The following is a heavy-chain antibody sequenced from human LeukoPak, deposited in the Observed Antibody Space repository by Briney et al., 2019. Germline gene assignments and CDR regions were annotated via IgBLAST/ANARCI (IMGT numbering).Heavy chain of an antibody. CDR1: GGSISSYY. V-gene: IGHV4-4*07. J-gene: IGHJ4*02. Sequence: PSETLSLTCTVSGGSISSYYWSWIRQPAGKGLEWIGRIYTSGSTNYNPSLKSRVTMSVDTSKNQFSLKLSSVTAADTAVYCCAILGRGGYCSGGSCPPDYWGQGTLVTVSS. CDR2: IYTSGST. CDR3: AILGRGGYCSGGSCPPDY. D-gene: IGHD2-15*01.